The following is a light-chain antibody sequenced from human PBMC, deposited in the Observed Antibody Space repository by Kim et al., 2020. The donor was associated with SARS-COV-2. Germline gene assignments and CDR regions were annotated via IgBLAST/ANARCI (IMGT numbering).Light chain of an antibody. CDR3: QAWDSSTWV. V-gene: IGLV3-1*01. Sequence: VSPGQAASITCSGDKLGDKYACWYQQKPGQSPVLVIYQDSKRPSGIPERFSGSNSGNTATLTISGTQAMDEADYYCQAWDSSTWVFGGGTQLTVL. CDR1: KLGDKY. CDR2: QDS. J-gene: IGLJ3*02.